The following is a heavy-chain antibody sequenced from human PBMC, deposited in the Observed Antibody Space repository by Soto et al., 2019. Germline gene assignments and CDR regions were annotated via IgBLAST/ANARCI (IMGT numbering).Heavy chain of an antibody. CDR3: AKGPHSASGYYYTDV. CDR2: ISGSGGST. V-gene: IGHV3-23*01. D-gene: IGHD3-10*01. CDR1: GLTFSSYA. Sequence: GGSLRLSCAASGLTFSSYAMSWVRQAPGKGLEWVSAISGSGGSTYYADSVKGRFTISRDNSKNTLYLQMNSLRAEDTAVYYCAKGPHSASGYYYTDVWGKGTTVTGSS. J-gene: IGHJ6*03.